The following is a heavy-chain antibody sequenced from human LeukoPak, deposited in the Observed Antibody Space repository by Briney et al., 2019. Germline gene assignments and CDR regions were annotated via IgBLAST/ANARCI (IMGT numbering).Heavy chain of an antibody. V-gene: IGHV3-30*02. CDR3: AKDLNQGGSGSLYFDY. Sequence: PGGSLRLSWAASGFTFSSYGMHWVRKAPGKGLGWVAFIRYDGSNKYYADSVKGRFTISRDNSKNTLYLQMNSLRAEDTAVYYCAKDLNQGGSGSLYFDYWGQGTLVTVSS. J-gene: IGHJ4*02. CDR2: IRYDGSNK. CDR1: GFTFSSYG. D-gene: IGHD6-25*01.